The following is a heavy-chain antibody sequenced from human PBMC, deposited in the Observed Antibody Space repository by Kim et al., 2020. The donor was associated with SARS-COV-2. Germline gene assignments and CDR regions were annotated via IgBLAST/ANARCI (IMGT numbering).Heavy chain of an antibody. CDR3: ARDWSIAVAT. D-gene: IGHD6-19*01. CDR1: GFTVSNNY. V-gene: IGHV3-53*01. CDR2: IYINGNT. J-gene: IGHJ5*02. Sequence: GGSLRLSCAVSGFTVSNNYMSWVRQAPGKRLEWVSVIYINGNTYYGDSAKGRFTISRDNYKNTVYLQMNSLRAEETAVYYCARDWSIAVATWGQGTLVTVSS.